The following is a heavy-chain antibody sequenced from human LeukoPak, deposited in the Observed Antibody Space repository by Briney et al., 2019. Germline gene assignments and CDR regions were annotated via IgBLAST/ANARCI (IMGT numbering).Heavy chain of an antibody. CDR3: ARQRRYCSGDSCYQRTFDF. V-gene: IGHV3-7*01. CDR2: IKQDGSEK. J-gene: IGHJ4*02. D-gene: IGHD2-15*01. Sequence: GGSLRLSCAASGFIFSNYWMSWVRQAPGMGLEWVANIKQDGSEKYYVDSVKGRFTISRDNAKNSVYMQMNSLRAEDTAVYSCARQRRYCSGDSCYQRTFDFWGQGTLVTVSS. CDR1: GFIFSNYW.